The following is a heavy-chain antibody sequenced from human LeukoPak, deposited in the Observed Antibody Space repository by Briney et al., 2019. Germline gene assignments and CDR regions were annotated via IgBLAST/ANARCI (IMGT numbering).Heavy chain of an antibody. Sequence: SVKVSCKASGYTFTSYGISWVRQAPAQGLEWMGWISAYNGNTNYAQKLQGRVTMTTETCTSTAYMKLRSLRSDETAVYYCSLGECGSTSCSVFGYGGQGTLVTVSS. CDR1: GYTFTSYG. CDR3: SLGECGSTSCSVFGY. D-gene: IGHD2-2*01. J-gene: IGHJ4*02. V-gene: IGHV1-18*01. CDR2: ISAYNGNT.